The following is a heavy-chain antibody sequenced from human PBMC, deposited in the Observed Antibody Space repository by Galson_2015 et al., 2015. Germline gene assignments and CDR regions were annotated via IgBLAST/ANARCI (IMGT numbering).Heavy chain of an antibody. CDR2: INSDGSST. Sequence: SLRLSCAASGFTFSSYWMHWVRQAPGKGLVWVSRINSDGSSTSYADSVKGRFTISRDNAKNTLYLQMNSLRAEDTAVYHCATGRYYYYMDVWGKGTTVTVSS. D-gene: IGHD1-14*01. CDR3: ATGRYYYYMDV. V-gene: IGHV3-74*01. CDR1: GFTFSSYW. J-gene: IGHJ6*03.